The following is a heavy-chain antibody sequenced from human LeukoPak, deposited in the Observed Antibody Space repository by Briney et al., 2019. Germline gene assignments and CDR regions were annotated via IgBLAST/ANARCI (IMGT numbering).Heavy chain of an antibody. V-gene: IGHV3-30-3*01. CDR3: ARGTPLRYFDWLLFQGDYYCYGMDV. Sequence: GGSLRLSCAASGFTFSSYAMHWVRQAPGKGLEWVAVISYDGSNKYYADSVKGRFTISRDNSKNTLYLQTNSLRAEDTAVYYCARGTPLRYFDWLLFQGDYYCYGMDVWGQGTTVTVSS. CDR2: ISYDGSNK. CDR1: GFTFSSYA. D-gene: IGHD3-9*01. J-gene: IGHJ6*02.